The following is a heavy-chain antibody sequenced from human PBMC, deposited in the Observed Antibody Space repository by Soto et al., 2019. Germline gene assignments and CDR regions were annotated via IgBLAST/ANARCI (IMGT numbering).Heavy chain of an antibody. CDR2: IYPGDSDT. D-gene: IGHD3-9*01. CDR1: GYKVSTWHNFTSYW. J-gene: IGHJ6*04. CDR3: ARLGFNSVFLAGYYIVHHYSVFDV. V-gene: IGHV5-51*01. Sequence: HGASLKISCMGSGYKVSTWHNFTSYWIAWVRQMPGEGLEWMGIIYPGDSDTRYSPSFQGQVTISADKSINSVYLQWSSLKASETATYYCARLGFNSVFLAGYYIVHHYSVFDVWGKGTTVTVSS.